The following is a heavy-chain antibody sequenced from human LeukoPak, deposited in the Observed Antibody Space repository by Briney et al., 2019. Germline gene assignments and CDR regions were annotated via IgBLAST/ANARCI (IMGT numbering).Heavy chain of an antibody. CDR3: ARSPLYGYQLLYNWFDP. V-gene: IGHV4-38-2*02. Sequence: SETLSLTCTVSGYSISSSYYWGWIRQPPGKGLEWIGSIYYSGSTYYNPSLKSRVTISVDTSKNQFSLKLSSVTAADTAVYYCARSPLYGYQLLYNWFDPWGQGTLVTVSS. CDR2: IYYSGST. CDR1: GYSISSSYY. J-gene: IGHJ5*02. D-gene: IGHD2-2*02.